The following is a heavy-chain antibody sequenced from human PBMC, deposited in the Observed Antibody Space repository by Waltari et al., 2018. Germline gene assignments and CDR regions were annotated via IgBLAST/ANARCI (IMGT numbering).Heavy chain of an antibody. D-gene: IGHD3-22*01. J-gene: IGHJ6*03. CDR1: GGSFASYG. Sequence: QVQLVQSGAEVKKPGSSVTVSCKASGGSFASYGISWVRQSPGQGLEWMGGIIHTVGTTNYAQKFQCRVISNADKSTSTAYMHLTSLRSEDAAVYYCAGCYYESSGFSFYYFYHMDVWGKGTTVTVSS. CDR3: AGCYYESSGFSFYYFYHMDV. CDR2: IIHTVGTT. V-gene: IGHV1-69*14.